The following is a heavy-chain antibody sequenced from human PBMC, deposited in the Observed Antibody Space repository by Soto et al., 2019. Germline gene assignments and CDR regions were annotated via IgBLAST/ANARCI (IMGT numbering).Heavy chain of an antibody. D-gene: IGHD5-18*01. Sequence: QVQLQESGPGLVKPSGTLSLTCAVSGVSISSHDWWTWVRQPPGKGLEWIVKSHQSGNTNYHSSLERRVTVSLDKSKNQCSLQLSFVTVADTAVYYCATRDTGRVYWGQGTLVTVSS. CDR1: GVSISSHDW. CDR3: ATRDTGRVY. J-gene: IGHJ4*02. CDR2: SHQSGNT. V-gene: IGHV4-4*02.